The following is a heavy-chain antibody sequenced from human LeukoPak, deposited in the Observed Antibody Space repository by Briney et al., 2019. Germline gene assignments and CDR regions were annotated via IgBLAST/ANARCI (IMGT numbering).Heavy chain of an antibody. CDR2: INHSGST. Sequence: SETLSLTCAVYGGSFSGYYWSWIRQPPGKGPEWIGEINHSGSTNYNPSLKSRVTISVDTSKNQFSLKLSSVTAADTAVYYCASSSITMVRGDDAFDIWGQGTMVTVSS. CDR1: GGSFSGYY. V-gene: IGHV4-34*01. CDR3: ASSSITMVRGDDAFDI. J-gene: IGHJ3*02. D-gene: IGHD3-10*01.